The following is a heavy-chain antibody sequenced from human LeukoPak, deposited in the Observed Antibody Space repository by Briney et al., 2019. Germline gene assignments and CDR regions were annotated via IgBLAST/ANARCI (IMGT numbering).Heavy chain of an antibody. V-gene: IGHV3-72*01. CDR1: GFPFSTYY. CDR2: SRAKGDSYST. CDR3: VREYFYGMDV. Sequence: PGGSLRLSCAASGFPFSTYYMDWVRQAPGKGLEWVGLSRAKGDSYSTEYAASVKGRFSILRDESENSMYLQMNSLKTEDTAVYFCVREYFYGMDVWGQGTTVTVS. J-gene: IGHJ6*02.